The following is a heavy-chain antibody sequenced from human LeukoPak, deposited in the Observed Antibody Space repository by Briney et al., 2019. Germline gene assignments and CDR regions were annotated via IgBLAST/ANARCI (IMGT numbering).Heavy chain of an antibody. V-gene: IGHV3-48*03. CDR2: ISSSGSTI. D-gene: IGHD3-10*01. Sequence: GGSLRLSCAASGFTFSSYEMNWVRQAPGKGLEWVSYISSSGSTIYYADSVKGRFTISRDNAKSSLYLQMNSLRAEDTAVYYCARNEIYYGSGSYFYFDYWGQGTLVTVSS. CDR3: ARNEIYYGSGSYFYFDY. J-gene: IGHJ4*02. CDR1: GFTFSSYE.